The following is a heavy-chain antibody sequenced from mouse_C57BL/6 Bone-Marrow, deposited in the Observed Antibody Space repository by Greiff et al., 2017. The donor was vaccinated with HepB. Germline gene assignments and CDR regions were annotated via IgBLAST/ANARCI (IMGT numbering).Heavy chain of an antibody. V-gene: IGHV3-6*01. CDR3: ASDIWKNG. J-gene: IGHJ2*01. CDR2: ISYDGSN. Sequence: VQLKESGPGLVKPSQSLSLTCSVTGYSITSGYYWNWIRQFPGNKLEWMGYISYDGSNNYNPSLKNRISITRDTSKNQFFLKLNSVTTEDTATYYCASDIWKNGWGQGTTLTVSS. CDR1: GYSITSGYY.